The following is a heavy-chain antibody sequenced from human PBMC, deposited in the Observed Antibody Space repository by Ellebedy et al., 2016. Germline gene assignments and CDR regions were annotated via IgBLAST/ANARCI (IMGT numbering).Heavy chain of an antibody. CDR3: ARVARGTRVTTWGLHYYYYMDV. D-gene: IGHD4-11*01. J-gene: IGHJ6*03. Sequence: SETLSLXXTVSGVSFSSKNYWGWVRQTPEKGLEWIATIYYSGSTYSNPSLQSRVTISVVTSNQFSLRLTSVTAADTAMYYCARVARGTRVTTWGLHYYYYMDVWGKGTTVTVSS. CDR1: GVSFSSKNY. CDR2: IYYSGST. V-gene: IGHV4-39*07.